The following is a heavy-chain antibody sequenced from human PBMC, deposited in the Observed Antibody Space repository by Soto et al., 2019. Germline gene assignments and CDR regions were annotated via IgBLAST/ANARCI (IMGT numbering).Heavy chain of an antibody. D-gene: IGHD2-2*01. J-gene: IGHJ6*03. V-gene: IGHV4-31*03. CDR3: ARDTYCSSTSCYSGYYYYYMDV. Sequence: SETLSLTCTVSGGSISSGGYYWSWIRQHPGKGLGWIGYIYYSGSTYYNPSLKSRVTISVDTSKNQFSLKLSSVTAADTAVYYCARDTYCSSTSCYSGYYYYYMDVWGKGTTVTVSS. CDR1: GGSISSGGYY. CDR2: IYYSGST.